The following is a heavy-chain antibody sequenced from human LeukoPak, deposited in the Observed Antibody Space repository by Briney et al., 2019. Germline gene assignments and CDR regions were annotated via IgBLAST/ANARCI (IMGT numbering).Heavy chain of an antibody. Sequence: GGSVRLSCAASGFTFSSYEMNWVRQAPGKGLEWVSYISSSGSTIYYADSVKGRFTISRDNAKNSLYLQMNSLRAEDTAVYYCARGEYSSGWYAFDIWGQGTMVTVSS. V-gene: IGHV3-48*03. J-gene: IGHJ3*02. D-gene: IGHD6-19*01. CDR3: ARGEYSSGWYAFDI. CDR1: GFTFSSYE. CDR2: ISSSGSTI.